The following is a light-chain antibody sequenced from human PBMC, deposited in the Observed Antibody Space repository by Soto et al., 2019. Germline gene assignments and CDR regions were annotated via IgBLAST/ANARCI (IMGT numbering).Light chain of an antibody. CDR1: QSVSSSY. V-gene: IGKV3-20*01. CDR2: GAS. CDR3: HQYGSSPWT. J-gene: IGKJ1*01. Sequence: EIVLTQSPGTLSLSPGERATLSCRASQSVSSSYLAWYQQKPGQAPRLVIYGASSRATGIPDRFSGSGSGTDLTLTISRLEPEDFAVYYCHQYGSSPWTFGQGTKVEIK.